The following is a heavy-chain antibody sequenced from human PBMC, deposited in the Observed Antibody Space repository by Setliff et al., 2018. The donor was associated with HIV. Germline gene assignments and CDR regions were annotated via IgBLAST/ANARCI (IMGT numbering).Heavy chain of an antibody. Sequence: GGSLRLSCAASAFPFSSYSMNWFRQAPGKGLEWVSYISGSSRSIYQSDSVRGRFTISRDDAKKSLYLQMNSLGAEDTAVYYCARSGGIGNYNWDVWGKGTTVTVSS. D-gene: IGHD3-16*01. J-gene: IGHJ6*03. V-gene: IGHV3-21*05. CDR2: ISGSSRSI. CDR3: ARSGGIGNYNWDV. CDR1: AFPFSSYS.